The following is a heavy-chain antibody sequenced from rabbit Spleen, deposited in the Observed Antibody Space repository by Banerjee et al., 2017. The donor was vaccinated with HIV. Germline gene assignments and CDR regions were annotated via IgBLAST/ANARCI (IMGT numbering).Heavy chain of an antibody. CDR2: INAATGKP. V-gene: IGHV1S45*01. CDR3: ARDLVAVIGWNFNL. J-gene: IGHJ4*01. Sequence: EQLLESGGGLVKPEGSLKLSCTASGFSFSNKAVMCWVRQAPGKGLEWIACINAATGKPVYATWAKGRFTISRTSSTTVTLRMTSLTAADRATYFCARDLVAVIGWNFNLWGQGTLVTVS. CDR1: GFSFSNKAV. D-gene: IGHD1-1*01.